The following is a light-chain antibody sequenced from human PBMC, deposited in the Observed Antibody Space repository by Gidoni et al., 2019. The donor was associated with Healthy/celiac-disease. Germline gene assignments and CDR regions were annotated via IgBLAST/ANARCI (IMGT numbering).Light chain of an antibody. V-gene: IGKV1-39*01. CDR3: QQSYSTPHLT. J-gene: IGKJ3*01. CDR1: QSISSH. CDR2: AAS. Sequence: DIQMTQSPSSLSASVGDRVTIPCRASQSISSHLNGYQQKPGKAPKLLIYAASSLQSGVPSRFSGSGSGTDFTLTISSLQPEDFATYYCQQSYSTPHLTFGPGTKVEIK.